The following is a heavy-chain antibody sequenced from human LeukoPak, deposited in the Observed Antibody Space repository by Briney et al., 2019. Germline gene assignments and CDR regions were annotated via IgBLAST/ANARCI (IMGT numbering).Heavy chain of an antibody. V-gene: IGHV1-18*01. Sequence: ASVKVSCKASGYTFTSYGISWVRQAPGQGLEWMGWISAYNGNTNYAQKLQGRVTMTTDTSTSTAYMELRSLRSDDTAVYYCARGANNYYYDSSGYQEYFQHWGQGTLVTVSS. CDR2: ISAYNGNT. CDR1: GYTFTSYG. J-gene: IGHJ1*01. D-gene: IGHD3-22*01. CDR3: ARGANNYYYDSSGYQEYFQH.